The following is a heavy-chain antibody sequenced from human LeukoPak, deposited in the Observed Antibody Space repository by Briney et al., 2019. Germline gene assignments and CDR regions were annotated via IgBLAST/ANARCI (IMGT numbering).Heavy chain of an antibody. Sequence: SETLSLTCTVSGGSISSYYWSWIRQPPGKGLEWLGYIYYSGSTNYNPSLESRVTISLDTSKNQFSLKLSSVTAADTAVYYCARGQQWLVAIDYWGQGTLVTVSS. V-gene: IGHV4-59*01. J-gene: IGHJ4*02. CDR1: GGSISSYY. CDR2: IYYSGST. CDR3: ARGQQWLVAIDY. D-gene: IGHD6-19*01.